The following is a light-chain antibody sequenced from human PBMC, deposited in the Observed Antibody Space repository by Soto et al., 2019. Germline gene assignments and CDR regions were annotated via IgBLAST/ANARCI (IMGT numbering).Light chain of an antibody. CDR2: GAS. CDR3: QQYNNWPPWT. V-gene: IGKV3-15*01. J-gene: IGKJ1*01. CDR1: QSVSSN. Sequence: ILLTQSPGTLSLSPGERATLSCRASQSVSSNLAWYQQRPGQAPRLLLYGASTRATGIPARFSGSGSGTELTLTISSLQSEDFAVYYCQQYNNWPPWTFGQGTKVDIK.